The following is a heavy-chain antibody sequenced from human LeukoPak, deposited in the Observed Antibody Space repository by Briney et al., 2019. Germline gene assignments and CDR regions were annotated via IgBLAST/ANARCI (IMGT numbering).Heavy chain of an antibody. CDR2: IYHSGST. CDR3: ARDPGGRGGFGELLPLSWFDS. D-gene: IGHD3-10*01. Sequence: SETLSLTCAVSGGSISSGGYSWSWIRQPPGKGLEWIGYIYHSGSTYYNPSLKSRVTISVDRSKNQFSLKLSSVTAADTAVYYCARDPGGRGGFGELLPLSWFDSWGQGTLVTVSS. J-gene: IGHJ5*01. V-gene: IGHV4-30-2*01. CDR1: GGSISSGGYS.